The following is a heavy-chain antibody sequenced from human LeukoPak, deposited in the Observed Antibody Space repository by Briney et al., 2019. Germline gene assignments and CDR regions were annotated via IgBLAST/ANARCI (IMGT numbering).Heavy chain of an antibody. D-gene: IGHD3-22*01. V-gene: IGHV3-15*01. J-gene: IGHJ3*02. CDR1: GFTFSNAW. CDR3: TEIVVVTNDAFDI. CDR2: IKSKTDGGTT. Sequence: GGSLRLSCAASGFTFSNAWMSWVRQAPGKGLEWVGRIKSKTDGGTTDHAAPVKGRFTISRDDSKNTLYLQMNSLKTEDTAVYYCTEIVVVTNDAFDIWGQGTMVTVSS.